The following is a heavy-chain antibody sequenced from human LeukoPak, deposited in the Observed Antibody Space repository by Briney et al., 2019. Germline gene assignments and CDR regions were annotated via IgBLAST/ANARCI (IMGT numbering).Heavy chain of an antibody. J-gene: IGHJ4*02. CDR3: ARRDYGDTFDY. D-gene: IGHD4-17*01. CDR2: IYYSGST. CDR1: GGSISSYY. Sequence: SETLSLTCTVSGGSISSYYWSWIRQPPGKGLEWIGYIYYSGSTNYNPSLKSRVTISVDTSKNQFSPKLSSVTAADTAVYYCARRDYGDTFDYWGQGTLVTVSS. V-gene: IGHV4-59*01.